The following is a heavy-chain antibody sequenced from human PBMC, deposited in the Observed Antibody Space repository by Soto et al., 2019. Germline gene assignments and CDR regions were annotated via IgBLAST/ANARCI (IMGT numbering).Heavy chain of an antibody. CDR1: GFTFSSYA. V-gene: IGHV3-23*01. D-gene: IGHD6-6*01. CDR2: ISGSGGST. J-gene: IGHJ4*02. Sequence: GSLRLSCAASGFTFSSYAMSWVRQAPGKGLEWVSAISGSGGSTYYADSVKGRFTISRDNSKNTLYLQMNSLRAEDTAVYYCAKTTGRASSGLLGGRSSSSAVDYWGQGTLVTVSS. CDR3: AKTTGRASSGLLGGRSSSSAVDY.